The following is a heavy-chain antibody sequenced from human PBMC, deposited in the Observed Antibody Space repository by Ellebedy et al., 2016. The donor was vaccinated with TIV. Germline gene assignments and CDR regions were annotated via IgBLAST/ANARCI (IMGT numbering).Heavy chain of an antibody. D-gene: IGHD3-10*01. CDR3: ARGSWFGELLDWFDP. CDR2: IYYSGST. Sequence: MPGGSLRLSCTVSGGSISSSSYYWGWIRQPPGKGLEWIGSIYYSGSTYYNPSLKSRVTISVDTSKNQFSLKLSSVTAADTAVYYCARGSWFGELLDWFDPWGQGTLVTVSS. CDR1: GGSISSSSYY. J-gene: IGHJ5*02. V-gene: IGHV4-39*01.